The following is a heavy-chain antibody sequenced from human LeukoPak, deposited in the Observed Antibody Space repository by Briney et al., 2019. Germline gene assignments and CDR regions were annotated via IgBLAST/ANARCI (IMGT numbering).Heavy chain of an antibody. CDR2: IIPILGIA. CDR3: ARAYGSGSYKSRWFDP. CDR1: GGTFSSYA. D-gene: IGHD3-10*01. V-gene: IGHV1-69*04. J-gene: IGHJ5*02. Sequence: GASVKVSCKASGGTFSSYAISWVRQAPGQGLEWMGRIIPILGIANYAQKFQGRVTITADKSRSTAYMELSSLRSEDTAVYYCARAYGSGSYKSRWFDPWGQGTLVTVSS.